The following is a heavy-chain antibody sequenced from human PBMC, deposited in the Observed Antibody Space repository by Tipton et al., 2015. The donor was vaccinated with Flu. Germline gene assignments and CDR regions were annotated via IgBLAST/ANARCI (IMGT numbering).Heavy chain of an antibody. CDR2: INPSGGST. V-gene: IGHV1-46*01. Sequence: QVQLVQSGAEVKKPGASVKFSCKASGYTFSGHHLHWVRQAPGQGLEWMGMINPSGGSTSYAQKLQGRVNMTRDRSTRTFYMELSSLTSEDTAVYYCARDLSFDYWGQGTLVTVSS. J-gene: IGHJ4*02. CDR3: ARDLSFDY. CDR1: GYTFSGHH.